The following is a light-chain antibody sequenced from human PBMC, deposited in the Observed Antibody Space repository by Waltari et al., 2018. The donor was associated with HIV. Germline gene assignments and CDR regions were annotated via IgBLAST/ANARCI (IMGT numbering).Light chain of an antibody. CDR2: EHN. J-gene: IGLJ2*01. CDR3: QSYDSSNHVV. CDR1: SGGIASNY. Sequence: NFMLTQTHSVSESPGKTVTISCTRSSGGIASNYVQCYQQRPGSSPTTVIYEHNQRPSGVPDRFSGSIDSSSNSASLTISGLKTEDEADYYCQSYDSSNHVVFGGGTKVTVL. V-gene: IGLV6-57*01.